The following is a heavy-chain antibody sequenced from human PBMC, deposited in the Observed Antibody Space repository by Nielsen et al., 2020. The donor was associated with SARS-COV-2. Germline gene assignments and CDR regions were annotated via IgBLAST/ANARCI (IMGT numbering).Heavy chain of an antibody. J-gene: IGHJ6*02. Sequence: SLKISCAASGFTFDDYAMHWVRQAPGKGLEWVSGISWNSGSIGYADSVKGRFTISRDNAKNSLYLQMNSLRAEDTALYYCVTLSGSGWYMDYYGMDVWGQGTTVTVSS. CDR1: GFTFDDYA. CDR3: VTLSGSGWYMDYYGMDV. D-gene: IGHD6-19*01. CDR2: ISWNSGSI. V-gene: IGHV3-9*01.